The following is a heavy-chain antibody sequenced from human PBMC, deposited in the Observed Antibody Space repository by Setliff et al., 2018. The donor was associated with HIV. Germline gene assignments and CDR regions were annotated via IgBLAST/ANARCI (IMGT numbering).Heavy chain of an antibody. J-gene: IGHJ4*02. CDR2: IYYSGST. V-gene: IGHV4-38-2*02. CDR3: ARHGLAGATVDY. Sequence: SETLSLTCTVSGYSISSDYYWSWIRQPPGKGLEWIGSIYYSGSTYYNPSLKSRVTISVDTSKNQFSLRLTSVTAADTAVYYCARHGLAGATVDYWGQGTLVTVSS. CDR1: GYSISSDYY. D-gene: IGHD1-26*01.